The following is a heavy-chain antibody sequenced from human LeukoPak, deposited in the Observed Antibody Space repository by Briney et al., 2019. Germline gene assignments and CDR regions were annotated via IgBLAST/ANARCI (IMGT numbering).Heavy chain of an antibody. CDR2: IYTSGST. CDR3: ARDGPMDYGDYVGSWFDP. CDR1: GGSISSGSCY. D-gene: IGHD4-17*01. V-gene: IGHV4-61*02. Sequence: PSETLSLTCTVSGGSISSGSCYWSWIRQPAGKGLEWIGRIYTSGSTNYNPSLKSRVTISVDTSKNQFSLKLSSVTAADTAVYYCARDGPMDYGDYVGSWFDPWGQGTLVTVSS. J-gene: IGHJ5*02.